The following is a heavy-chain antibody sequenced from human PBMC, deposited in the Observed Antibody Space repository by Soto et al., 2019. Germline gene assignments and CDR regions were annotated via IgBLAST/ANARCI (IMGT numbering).Heavy chain of an antibody. J-gene: IGHJ5*02. D-gene: IGHD2-2*01. V-gene: IGHV1-8*01. CDR1: GYTFTSYD. Sequence: ASVKVSCKASGYTFTSYDINWVRQATGQGLEWMGWMNPNSGNTGYAQKFQDRVTMTRNTSISTAYMELSSLRSEDTAVYYCARVVPIVVVPAATFDPWGQGTLVTVSS. CDR3: ARVVPIVVVPAATFDP. CDR2: MNPNSGNT.